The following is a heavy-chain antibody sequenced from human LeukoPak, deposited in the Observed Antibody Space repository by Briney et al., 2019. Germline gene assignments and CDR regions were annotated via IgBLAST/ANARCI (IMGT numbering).Heavy chain of an antibody. J-gene: IGHJ4*02. CDR3: ASVVFGSGSYVHY. CDR2: IFASGGT. Sequence: SETLSLTCTVSGGAMNSYYWSWIRQPAGKGLEWIGRIFASGGTNYNPSLQSRVTMSVDKSKKQFPLRLSSVTAADTAVYYCASVVFGSGSYVHYWGQGTLVTVSS. CDR1: GGAMNSYY. D-gene: IGHD3-10*01. V-gene: IGHV4-4*07.